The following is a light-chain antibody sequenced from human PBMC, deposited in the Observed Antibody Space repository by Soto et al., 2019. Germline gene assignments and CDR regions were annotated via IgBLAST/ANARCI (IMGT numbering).Light chain of an antibody. Sequence: DIVMTQSPDSLAVSLGERATINCKSSQNILYSSNNNNYLAWYQQKPGQPPRLLIYWASTREFGVPDRFSGSGSGTDFTLTISSLQAEDVAVYYCHQFYSTPYTFGQGTKLEI. J-gene: IGKJ2*01. CDR3: HQFYSTPYT. CDR2: WAS. CDR1: QNILYSSNNNNY. V-gene: IGKV4-1*01.